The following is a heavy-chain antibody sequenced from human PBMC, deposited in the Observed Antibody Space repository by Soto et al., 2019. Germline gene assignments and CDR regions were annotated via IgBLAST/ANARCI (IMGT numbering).Heavy chain of an antibody. Sequence: QVQLVESGGGVVQPGRSLRLSCAASGFTFSTYTMHWVRQAPGKGLEWVALISYAGSNQYYADSVRGRFTISRDNSKNTVFLQMSSLRSEETATYYCAKGVYAGGCWGGGHFDYWGQGTLVTVSS. V-gene: IGHV3-30*18. CDR2: ISYAGSNQ. CDR3: AKGVYAGGCWGGGHFDY. CDR1: GFTFSTYT. J-gene: IGHJ4*02. D-gene: IGHD3-10*02.